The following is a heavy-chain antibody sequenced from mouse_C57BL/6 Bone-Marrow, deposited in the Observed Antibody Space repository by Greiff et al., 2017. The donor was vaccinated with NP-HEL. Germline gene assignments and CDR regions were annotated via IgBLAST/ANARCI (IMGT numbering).Heavy chain of an antibody. D-gene: IGHD1-1*01. CDR3: TRTILRRDYFDY. J-gene: IGHJ2*01. Sequence: QVQLQQSGAELVRPGASVTLSCKASGYTFTDYEMHWVKQTPVHGLEWIGAIDPETGGTAYNQKFKGKAILTADKSSSTAYMELRSLTSEDSAVYYCTRTILRRDYFDYWGQGTTLTVSS. CDR1: GYTFTDYE. CDR2: IDPETGGT. V-gene: IGHV1-15*01.